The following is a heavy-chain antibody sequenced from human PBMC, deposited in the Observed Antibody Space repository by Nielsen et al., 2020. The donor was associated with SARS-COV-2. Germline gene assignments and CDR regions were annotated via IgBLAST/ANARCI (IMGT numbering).Heavy chain of an antibody. J-gene: IGHJ6*02. V-gene: IGHV5-51*01. D-gene: IGHD3-10*01. CDR3: ARLYYGSGSYGLLAYYYGMDV. CDR2: IYPGDSDT. CDR1: GYNFPTYW. Sequence: GESLKISCTGSGYNFPTYWIAWVRQMPGKGLEWMGIIYPGDSDTRYSPSFQGQVTISADKSISTAYLQWSSLKASDTAMYYCARLYYGSGSYGLLAYYYGMDVWGQGTTVTVSS.